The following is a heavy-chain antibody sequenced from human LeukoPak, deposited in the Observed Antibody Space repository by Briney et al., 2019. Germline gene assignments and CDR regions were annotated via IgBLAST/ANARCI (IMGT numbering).Heavy chain of an antibody. CDR2: INSDGSTT. J-gene: IGHJ4*02. D-gene: IGHD2-21*02. CDR1: GFTFSSYW. V-gene: IGHV3-74*01. CDR3: TRVYFQDCGGDCDPFDY. Sequence: GGSLRLSCAASGFTFSSYWMHCVRQDPVKGLVWVSRINSDGSTTSYADSVKGRFTISRDNAKNTLYLQMNSLSAGDTGVYYCTRVYFQDCGGDCDPFDYWGQGTLVTVSS.